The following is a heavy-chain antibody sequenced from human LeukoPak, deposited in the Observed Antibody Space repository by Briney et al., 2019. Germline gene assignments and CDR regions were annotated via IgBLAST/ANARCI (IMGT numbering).Heavy chain of an antibody. CDR2: IRSKAYGGTT. CDR3: TRDGLWELRGFGAFDI. V-gene: IGHV3-49*03. J-gene: IGHJ3*02. D-gene: IGHD1-26*01. Sequence: GGSLRLSCTASGFTFGNYAMSWFRQAPGKGLEWVGFIRSKAYGGTTEYAASVKGRFTISRDDSKSIAYLQMNSLKTEDTAVYYCTRDGLWELRGFGAFDIWGQGTMVTVSS. CDR1: GFTFGNYA.